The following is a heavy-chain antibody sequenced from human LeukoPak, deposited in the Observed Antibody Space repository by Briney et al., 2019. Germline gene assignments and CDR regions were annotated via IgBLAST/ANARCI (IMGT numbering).Heavy chain of an antibody. CDR2: FDPEDGET. CDR1: GYTLTELS. J-gene: IGHJ5*02. D-gene: IGHD3-3*01. V-gene: IGHV1-24*01. Sequence: ASVKVSCTVSGYTLTELSMHWVRQAPGKGLEWMGGFDPEDGETIYAQKFQGRVTMTEDTSTDTAYMELSSLRSEDTAVYYCATYYDFWSGRNWFDPWGQGTLVTVSS. CDR3: ATYYDFWSGRNWFDP.